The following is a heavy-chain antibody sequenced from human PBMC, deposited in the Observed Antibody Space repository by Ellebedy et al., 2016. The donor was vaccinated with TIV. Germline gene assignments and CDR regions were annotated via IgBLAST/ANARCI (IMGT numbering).Heavy chain of an antibody. J-gene: IGHJ3*01. Sequence: SQTLSLTCAVSGGSLCDNYWTWIRQPPGKGLEWIGYLYYTGSTNSNPFLKSRVTISVNPPRNQFSLKLSSVTAADTAVYYCVSSVSMDAFDLWGQGTMVTVSS. D-gene: IGHD5/OR15-5a*01. CDR3: VSSVSMDAFDL. CDR1: GGSLCDNY. V-gene: IGHV4-59*01. CDR2: LYYTGST.